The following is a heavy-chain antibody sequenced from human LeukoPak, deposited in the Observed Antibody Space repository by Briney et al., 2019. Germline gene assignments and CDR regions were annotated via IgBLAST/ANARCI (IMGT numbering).Heavy chain of an antibody. V-gene: IGHV3-30*02. D-gene: IGHD4-17*01. J-gene: IGHJ3*02. CDR2: IRYDGSNK. CDR3: AKDSQYGDYESDAFDI. Sequence: PGGSLRLSCAASGFTFSSYGMHWVRQAPGKGLEWVAFIRYDGSNKYYADSVKGRFTISRDNSKNTLYLQMNSLRAEDTAVYYCAKDSQYGDYESDAFDIWGQGTMVTVSS. CDR1: GFTFSSYG.